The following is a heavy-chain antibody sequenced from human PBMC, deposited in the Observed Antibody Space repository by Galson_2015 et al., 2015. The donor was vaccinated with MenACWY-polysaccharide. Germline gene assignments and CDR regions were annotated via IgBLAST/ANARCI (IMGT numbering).Heavy chain of an antibody. CDR2: INPNNGGT. J-gene: IGHJ4*01. Sequence: SVKVSCKASGYTFIGYYMHWVRQAPGQGLEWMGWINPNNGGTAFALKFRGRITMTRDTSISTAYMELNRLTSDDTAVYYCAREQDSRSLDYWGQEPWSPSPQ. CDR3: AREQDSRSLDY. V-gene: IGHV1-2*02. D-gene: IGHD4-11*01. CDR1: GYTFIGYY.